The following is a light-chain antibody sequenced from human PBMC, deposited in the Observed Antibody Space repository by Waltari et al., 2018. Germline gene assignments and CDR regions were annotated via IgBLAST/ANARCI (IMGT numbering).Light chain of an antibody. J-gene: IGKJ2*01. CDR1: QSISNW. CDR3: QQSYTTAYT. CDR2: VAS. Sequence: DIQMTQSPSSVSAFVGDRVTITCRASQSISNWLAWYQQKPGKAPKLLIYVASTLQSGVPSRFSGSGSGTDFSLTITSLQPEDFTTYYCQQSYTTAYTFGQGTKLEIK. V-gene: IGKV1-12*01.